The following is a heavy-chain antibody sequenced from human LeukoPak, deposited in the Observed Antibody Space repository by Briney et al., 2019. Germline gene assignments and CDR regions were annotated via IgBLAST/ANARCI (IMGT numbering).Heavy chain of an antibody. CDR2: IYYSGST. V-gene: IGHV4-59*01. CDR3: AIGSSWYQTFDY. D-gene: IGHD6-13*01. CDR1: GGSISSYY. Sequence: SETLSLTCTVSGGSISSYYWSWIRQPPGKGLEGIGYIYYSGSTNYNPSLKSRVTISVDTSKNQFSLKLSSVTAADTAVYYCAIGSSWYQTFDYWGQGTLVTVSS. J-gene: IGHJ4*02.